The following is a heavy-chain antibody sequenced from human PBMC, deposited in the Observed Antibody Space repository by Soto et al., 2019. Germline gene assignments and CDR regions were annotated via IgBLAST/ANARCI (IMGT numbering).Heavy chain of an antibody. CDR2: FYYGETT. Sequence: SETLSLTCTVAGASISDYFWTWIRQPPGKGLEWIGYFYYGETTNKKSSLNSRFTVSVDTSKSQFSLKVTSVTTADTAVYYCARGTYCGSDGYCTVEYSGPTKLVTVPS. V-gene: IGHV4-59*01. CDR3: ARGTYCGSDGYCTVEY. J-gene: IGHJ4*02. CDR1: GASISDYF. D-gene: IGHD2-21*02.